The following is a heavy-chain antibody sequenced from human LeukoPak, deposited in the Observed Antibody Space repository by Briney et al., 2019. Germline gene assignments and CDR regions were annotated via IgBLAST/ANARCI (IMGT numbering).Heavy chain of an antibody. CDR3: ARVDYGGNPRL. Sequence: SETLSLTCTVSGGSISSYYWGWIRQPPGKGLEWIGSIYYSGSTYYNPSLKSRVTISVDTSKNQFSLKLSSVTAADTAVYYCARVDYGGNPRLXGXGTLVTVSS. J-gene: IGHJ4*02. V-gene: IGHV4-39*07. CDR1: GGSISSYY. D-gene: IGHD4-23*01. CDR2: IYYSGST.